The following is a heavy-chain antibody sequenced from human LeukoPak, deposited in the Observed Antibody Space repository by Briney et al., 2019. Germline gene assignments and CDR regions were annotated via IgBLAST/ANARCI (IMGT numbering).Heavy chain of an antibody. D-gene: IGHD4-17*01. CDR2: ISSSGSTI. Sequence: PGGSLRLSCAASGFTFSSYEMNWVRQAPGKGLEWVSYISSSGSTIYYADSVKGRFTISRDNAKNSLYLQMNSLRAEDTAVYYCARVGTPYGDYDGMDVWGQGTTVTVSS. CDR3: ARVGTPYGDYDGMDV. J-gene: IGHJ6*02. CDR1: GFTFSSYE. V-gene: IGHV3-48*03.